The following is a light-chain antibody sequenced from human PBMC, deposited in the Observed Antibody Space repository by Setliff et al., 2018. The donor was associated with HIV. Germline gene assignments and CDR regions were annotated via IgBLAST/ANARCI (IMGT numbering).Light chain of an antibody. CDR3: QQYFGTTWT. CDR1: QSVLHSSNNKNY. J-gene: IGKJ1*01. CDR2: WAS. Sequence: DIVMTQSPDSLAVSLGERATINCKSSQSVLHSSNNKNYLAWYQQKPGQRPKLLIYWASTRESGVPDRFSGSGSGTEFTLTINSLQPEDVAVYYCQQYFGTTWTFGQGTKVDIK. V-gene: IGKV4-1*01.